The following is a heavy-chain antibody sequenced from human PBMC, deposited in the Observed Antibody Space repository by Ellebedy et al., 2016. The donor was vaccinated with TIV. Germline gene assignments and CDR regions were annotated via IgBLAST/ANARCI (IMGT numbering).Heavy chain of an antibody. Sequence: ASVKVSCKASGYIFSDYAMHWVRQAPGQGLEWMGWINAGNGKTKYSQNFQDRITITRDTSASTAYMELSSLRSEDTAVYYCASGFDNSGCLDFWGQGTLVTVSS. D-gene: IGHD3-22*01. J-gene: IGHJ5*01. CDR1: GYIFSDYA. CDR3: ASGFDNSGCLDF. CDR2: INAGNGKT. V-gene: IGHV1-3*01.